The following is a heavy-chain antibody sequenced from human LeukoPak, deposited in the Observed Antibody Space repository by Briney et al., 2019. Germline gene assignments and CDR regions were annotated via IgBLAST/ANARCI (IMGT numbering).Heavy chain of an antibody. Sequence: GGSLGLSCAASGFTFSNAWMSWVRQAPGKGLEWVGRIKSKTDGGTTDYAAPVKGRFTISRDDSKNTLYLQMNSLKTEDTAVYYCTTDPSIVATTPNWFDPWGQGTLVTVSS. CDR2: IKSKTDGGTT. V-gene: IGHV3-15*01. D-gene: IGHD5-12*01. CDR3: TTDPSIVATTPNWFDP. CDR1: GFTFSNAW. J-gene: IGHJ5*02.